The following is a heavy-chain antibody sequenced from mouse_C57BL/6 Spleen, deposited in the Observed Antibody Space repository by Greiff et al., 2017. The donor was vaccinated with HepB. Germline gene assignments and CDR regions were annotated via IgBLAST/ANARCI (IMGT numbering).Heavy chain of an antibody. CDR3: TGGLRDY. Sequence: VQLQQPGAELVKPGASVKVSCTASGFNIKDDYMHWVKQRPEQGLEWIGWIDPENGDTEYASKFQGKATITADTSSNTAYLQLSSLTSEDTAVYYCTGGLRDYWGQGTTLTVSS. V-gene: IGHV14-4*01. J-gene: IGHJ2*01. D-gene: IGHD3-1*01. CDR1: GFNIKDDY. CDR2: IDPENGDT.